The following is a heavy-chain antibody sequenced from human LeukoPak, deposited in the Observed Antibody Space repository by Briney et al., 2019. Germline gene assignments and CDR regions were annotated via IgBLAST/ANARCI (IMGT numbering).Heavy chain of an antibody. V-gene: IGHV4-34*01. CDR3: ARHQAGITASWFDP. CDR2: INHSGST. J-gene: IGHJ5*02. Sequence: SETLSLTCAVYGGSFSGYYWSWIREPPGKGLEWIGEINHSGSTNYNPSLKSRVTISVDTSKNQFSLKLSSVTAADTAVYYCARHQAGITASWFDPWGQGTLVTVSS. D-gene: IGHD3-10*01. CDR1: GGSFSGYY.